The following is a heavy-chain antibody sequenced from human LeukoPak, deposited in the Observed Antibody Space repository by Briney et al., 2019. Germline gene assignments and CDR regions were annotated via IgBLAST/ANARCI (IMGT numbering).Heavy chain of an antibody. J-gene: IGHJ1*01. V-gene: IGHV3-49*03. Sequence: GGSLRLSCTASGLTLGNYAMSWFRQAPGKGLEWIGSIRSKGHGGTTEYAASVKGRFVISREDSKSIAYLQMDSLESEDTAVYYCARGGYQFEHWGQGTLVTVSS. CDR1: GLTLGNYA. CDR2: IRSKGHGGTT. D-gene: IGHD3-16*02. CDR3: ARGGYQFEH.